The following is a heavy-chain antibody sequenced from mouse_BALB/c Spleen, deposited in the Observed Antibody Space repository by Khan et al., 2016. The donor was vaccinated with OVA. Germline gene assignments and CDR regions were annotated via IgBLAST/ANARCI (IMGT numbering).Heavy chain of an antibody. V-gene: IGHV2-2*01. CDR2: IRSGGNT. CDR3: ARNSYMYDFTY. D-gene: IGHD2-14*01. Sequence: QMQLEESGPGLVQPSQSLSITCTVSGFSLTTYGIHWVRQSPGKGLEWLGVIRSGGNTDYQAAFISRLIITKDNSKSQVFFKMDSLQADDTAVYYCARNSYMYDFTYWGQGSLVTVSA. CDR1: GFSLTTYG. J-gene: IGHJ3*01.